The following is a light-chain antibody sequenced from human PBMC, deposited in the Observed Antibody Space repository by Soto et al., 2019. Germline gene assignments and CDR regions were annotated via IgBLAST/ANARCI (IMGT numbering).Light chain of an antibody. Sequence: EIVLTQSPGTLSLSPGERATLSCRASQSVSSSYLTWYQQKPGQAPRVLVYGSSRRATGIPDRFSGSGSGTDITLTISGLEPEDFAVYYSQQYGRSPGYTLGQGTKLEI. J-gene: IGKJ2*01. V-gene: IGKV3-20*01. CDR3: QQYGRSPGYT. CDR1: QSVSSSY. CDR2: GSS.